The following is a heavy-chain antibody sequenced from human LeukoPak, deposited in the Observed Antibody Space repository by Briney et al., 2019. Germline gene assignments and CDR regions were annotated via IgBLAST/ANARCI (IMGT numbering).Heavy chain of an antibody. CDR2: ISSGGST. CDR3: AREGSTDAFDI. V-gene: IGHV3-53*01. D-gene: IGHD5/OR15-5a*01. Sequence: AGVSLRLSCTASGFTDSSNYTSWVRQAPGKGLEWVSVISSGGSTYYADSVKGRFTISRDNSKNTQYLQMNSLRAEDTAVYYCAREGSTDAFDIWGQGTMVTVSS. J-gene: IGHJ3*02. CDR1: GFTDSSNY.